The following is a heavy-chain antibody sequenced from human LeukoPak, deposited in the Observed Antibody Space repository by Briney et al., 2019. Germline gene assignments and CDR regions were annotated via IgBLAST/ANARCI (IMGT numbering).Heavy chain of an antibody. CDR3: AAGTVLRYFDWPEGTFDI. Sequence: PSETLSLTCAVYGGSFSGYYWSWIRQPPGKGLEWIGEINHSGSTNYNPSLKSRVTISVDTSKNQFSLKLSSVTAADTAVYYCAAGTVLRYFDWPEGTFDIWGQGTMVTVSS. V-gene: IGHV4-34*01. D-gene: IGHD3-9*01. CDR1: GGSFSGYY. CDR2: INHSGST. J-gene: IGHJ3*02.